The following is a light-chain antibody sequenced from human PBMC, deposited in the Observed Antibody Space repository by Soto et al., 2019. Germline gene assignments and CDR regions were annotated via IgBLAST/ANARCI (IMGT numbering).Light chain of an antibody. CDR3: ISYTDRQSYL. Sequence: QSVLTQPASVSESPGRSITNSCRGTSSDIGSYNHVAWYQQFPGKSPKLMIYAVSDRPPGVSDRFSGSKSGITASLTISGLQTEDEADYYCISYTDRQSYLFGTGTKVTVL. V-gene: IGLV2-14*03. CDR2: AVS. J-gene: IGLJ1*01. CDR1: SSDIGSYNH.